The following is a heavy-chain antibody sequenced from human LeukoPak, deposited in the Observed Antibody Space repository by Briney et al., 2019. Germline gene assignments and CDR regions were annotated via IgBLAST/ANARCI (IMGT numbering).Heavy chain of an antibody. Sequence: SETLSLTCAVYGGSFSGYYWSWIRQPPGKGLEWIGEINHSGSTNYNPSLKSRVTISVDTSKNQFSLKLSSVTAADTAVYYCARESAYDYVWGSYLNLWGQGTLVTVSS. CDR1: GGSFSGYY. CDR2: INHSGST. D-gene: IGHD3-16*02. CDR3: ARESAYDYVWGSYLNL. V-gene: IGHV4-34*01. J-gene: IGHJ5*02.